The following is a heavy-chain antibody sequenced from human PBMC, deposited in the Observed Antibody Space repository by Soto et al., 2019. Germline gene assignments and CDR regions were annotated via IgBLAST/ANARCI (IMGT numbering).Heavy chain of an antibody. CDR2: IWYDGSNK. CDR3: ASGSYYFAPSYYFDY. J-gene: IGHJ4*02. CDR1: GFTFSSYG. D-gene: IGHD1-26*01. V-gene: IGHV3-33*01. Sequence: QVQLVESGGGVVQPGRSLRLSCAASGFTFSSYGMHWVRQAPGKGLEWVAAIWYDGSNKYYADSVKGRFTISRDNSKNTLYLQMNSLRAEDTAVYYCASGSYYFAPSYYFDYWGQGTLVTVSS.